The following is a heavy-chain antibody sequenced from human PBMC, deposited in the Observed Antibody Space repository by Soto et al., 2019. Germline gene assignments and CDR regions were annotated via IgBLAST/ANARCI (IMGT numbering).Heavy chain of an antibody. D-gene: IGHD3-9*01. CDR1: GSALTFRNYT. V-gene: IGHV3-30*01. Sequence: QVQLVESGGGVVQPGRSLRLSCTASGSALTFRNYTLNWVRQAPGKGLEWLAVISYDGTIKYYADSVKGRFTISRDDSKKTVFLKMNSLRLEDTARDYCAREGFRLPGTFDLGGQGALVPVSS. CDR3: AREGFRLPGTFDL. J-gene: IGHJ4*02. CDR2: ISYDGTIK.